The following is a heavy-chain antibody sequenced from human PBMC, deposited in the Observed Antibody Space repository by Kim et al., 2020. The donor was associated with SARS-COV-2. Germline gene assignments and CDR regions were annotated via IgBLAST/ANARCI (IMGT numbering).Heavy chain of an antibody. Sequence: YNAYAVSVKSRITINPDTTKNQFSLQLNSVTPEDTAVYYCARDHSRYFDYWGQGTLVTVSS. V-gene: IGHV6-1*01. J-gene: IGHJ4*02. CDR2: YN. CDR3: ARDHSRYFDY.